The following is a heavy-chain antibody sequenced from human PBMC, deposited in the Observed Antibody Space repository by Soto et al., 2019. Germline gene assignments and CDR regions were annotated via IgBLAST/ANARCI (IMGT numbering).Heavy chain of an antibody. CDR3: AAETGAHRGYYYYGMDV. V-gene: IGHV1-58*01. Sequence: VASVKVSCKASGFTFTSSAVQWVRQARGQRLEWIGWIVVGSGNTNYAQKFQERVTITRDMSTSTAYMELSSLRSEDTAVYYCAAETGAHRGYYYYGMDVWGQGTTVTVS. CDR1: GFTFTSSA. D-gene: IGHD3-16*01. CDR2: IVVGSGNT. J-gene: IGHJ6*02.